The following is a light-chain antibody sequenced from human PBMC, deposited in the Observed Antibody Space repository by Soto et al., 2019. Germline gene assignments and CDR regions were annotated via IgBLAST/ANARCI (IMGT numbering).Light chain of an antibody. Sequence: EIVLTQSPGTLSLSPGERATLSCRASQSVSSTYVGWYQQKPGQAPRLLISGASNRATGIPDRFSGSGSGTHFTLTISRLAPEDFAVYYCQQFGTIPFTFGPGTKVDV. V-gene: IGKV3-20*01. J-gene: IGKJ3*01. CDR3: QQFGTIPFT. CDR2: GAS. CDR1: QSVSSTY.